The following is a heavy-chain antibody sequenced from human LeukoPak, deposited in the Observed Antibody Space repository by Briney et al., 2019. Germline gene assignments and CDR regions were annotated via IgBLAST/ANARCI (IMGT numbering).Heavy chain of an antibody. D-gene: IGHD6-19*01. Sequence: SGGSLRLSCAASGFTFSSYAMHWVRQAPGKGLEYVSAISSDGGSTYYANSVKGRFTISRDNSKNTLYLQMGSLRAEDTAVYYCARDGSSGWPNWFDPWGQGTLVTVSS. CDR1: GFTFSSYA. CDR3: ARDGSSGWPNWFDP. J-gene: IGHJ5*02. CDR2: ISSDGGST. V-gene: IGHV3-64*01.